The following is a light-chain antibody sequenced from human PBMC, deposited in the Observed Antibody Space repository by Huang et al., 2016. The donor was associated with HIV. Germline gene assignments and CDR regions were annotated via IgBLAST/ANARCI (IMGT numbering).Light chain of an antibody. CDR1: QSISKY. CDR2: AAS. V-gene: IGKV1-39*01. J-gene: IGKJ2*01. Sequence: DIQMTQSPYSLSASVGDGVTISCRASQSISKYLSWYQQKPGEVPKRLIYAASTVESGVPSRFSGSGAGTDFTLTINILQPEDSATYYCQQSYNTPRTFGQGTKLEI. CDR3: QQSYNTPRT.